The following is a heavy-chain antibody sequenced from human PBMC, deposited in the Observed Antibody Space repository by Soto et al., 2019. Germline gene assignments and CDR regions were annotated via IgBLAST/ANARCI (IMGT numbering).Heavy chain of an antibody. CDR2: IISIFGTA. D-gene: IGHD1-26*01. J-gene: IGHJ6*02. V-gene: IGHV1-69*12. CDR1: GGTFSSYA. Sequence: QVQLVQSGAEVKKPGSSVKVSCKASGGTFSSYAISWVRQAPGQGLQWMGGIISIFGTADYAQKFQGRVTITADESTSTADMELSSLRSEDTAVYCCASHSGRSPEGRYYDGVDVWGQGTTVTVSS. CDR3: ASHSGRSPEGRYYDGVDV.